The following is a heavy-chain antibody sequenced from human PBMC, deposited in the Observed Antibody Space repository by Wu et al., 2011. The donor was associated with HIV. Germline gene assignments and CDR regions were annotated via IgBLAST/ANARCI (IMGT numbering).Heavy chain of an antibody. CDR2: INPNSGGT. D-gene: IGHD6-6*01. V-gene: IGHV1-2*02. CDR1: GYTFTGYY. CDR3: ARDPYSSSFYYYYFMDV. Sequence: QVQLVQSGAEVKKPGASVKVSCKASGYTFTGYYMHWVRQAPGQGLEWMGWINPNSGGTNYAQKFQGRVTMTRDTSISTAYMELSSLRSDDTAVYYCARDPYSSSFYYYYFMDVWGKGTTVTVSS. J-gene: IGHJ6*03.